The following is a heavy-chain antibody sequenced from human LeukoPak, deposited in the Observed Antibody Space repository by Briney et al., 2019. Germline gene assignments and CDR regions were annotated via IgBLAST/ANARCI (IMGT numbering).Heavy chain of an antibody. CDR3: ARGPYSYDSSGAFDI. V-gene: IGHV4-34*01. CDR1: GGSFSGYY. CDR2: INHSGST. D-gene: IGHD3-22*01. J-gene: IGHJ3*02. Sequence: SETLSLTCAVYGGSFSGYYWSWIRQPPGKGLEWIGEINHSGSTNYNPSLKSRITISVDTSKNQFSLKLSSVTAADTAVYFCARGPYSYDSSGAFDIWGQGTMVTVSS.